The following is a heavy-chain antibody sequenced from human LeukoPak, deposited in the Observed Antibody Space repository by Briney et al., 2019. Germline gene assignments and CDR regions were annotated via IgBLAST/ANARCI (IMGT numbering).Heavy chain of an antibody. Sequence: GGSLRLSCAASGFTFSNFAMSWVRQAPGKGLEWVSALSGSGGSTYYADSVEGRFTISRDNSKNTLYLQMNSLRAEDTAMYYCARNILFAFDIWGQGTMVTVSS. CDR1: GFTFSNFA. J-gene: IGHJ3*02. CDR3: ARNILFAFDI. CDR2: LSGSGGST. V-gene: IGHV3-23*01.